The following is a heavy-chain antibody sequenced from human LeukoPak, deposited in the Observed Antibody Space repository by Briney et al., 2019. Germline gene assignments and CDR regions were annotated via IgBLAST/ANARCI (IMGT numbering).Heavy chain of an antibody. V-gene: IGHV1-46*01. J-gene: IGHJ6*02. CDR2: INPSGGST. CDR3: ARDQWFGELAPYYYYYGMDV. D-gene: IGHD3-10*01. CDR1: GYTFTSYY. Sequence: ASVKVSCKASGYTFTSYYMHWVRQAPGQGLEWTGIINPSGGSTSYAQKFQGRVTMTRDTSTSTVYMELSSLRSEDTAVYYCARDQWFGELAPYYYYYGMDVWGQGTTVTVSS.